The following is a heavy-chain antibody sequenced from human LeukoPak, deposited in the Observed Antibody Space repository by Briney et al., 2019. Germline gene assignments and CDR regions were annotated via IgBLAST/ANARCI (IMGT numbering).Heavy chain of an antibody. CDR3: AREGLYGDYGLDY. V-gene: IGHV3-30-3*01. Sequence: GGSLRLSCAASGFTFSSYAMHWVRQAPGKGLEWVAVISYDGSNKYYADSVKGRFTISRDNSKNTLYLQMNSLRAEDTAVYYCAREGLYGDYGLDYWGQGTLVTVSS. CDR2: ISYDGSNK. J-gene: IGHJ4*02. D-gene: IGHD4-17*01. CDR1: GFTFSSYA.